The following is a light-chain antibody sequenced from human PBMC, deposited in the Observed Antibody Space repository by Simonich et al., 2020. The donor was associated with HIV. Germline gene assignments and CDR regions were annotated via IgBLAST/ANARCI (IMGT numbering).Light chain of an antibody. Sequence: QSALTQPASVSGSPGQSITISCTGTNSDVGSYNLVSWYQQHPGKAPKLMISEGSKRTSGVSNRFSGSKSGNTASLTISGLQAEDEADYYCCSYAGSSTYVFGTGTKVTVL. CDR2: EGS. CDR1: NSDVGSYNL. J-gene: IGLJ1*01. CDR3: CSYAGSSTYV. V-gene: IGLV2-23*01.